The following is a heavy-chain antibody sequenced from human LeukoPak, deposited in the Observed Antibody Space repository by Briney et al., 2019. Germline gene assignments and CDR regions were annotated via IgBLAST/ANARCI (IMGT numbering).Heavy chain of an antibody. V-gene: IGHV3-15*01. CDR2: IRRKTDGGTA. D-gene: IGHD5-24*01. Sequence: GGSLRLSCTASGFTFSNDWMSWVRRAPGKGLEWVGRIRRKTDGGTADYVAAVKGRLTISRDDTENRLYLQMNSLRTEDTAVYYCTTEGDGYNKGYSWGQGTLVTVSS. CDR3: TTEGDGYNKGYS. CDR1: GFTFSNDW. J-gene: IGHJ4*02.